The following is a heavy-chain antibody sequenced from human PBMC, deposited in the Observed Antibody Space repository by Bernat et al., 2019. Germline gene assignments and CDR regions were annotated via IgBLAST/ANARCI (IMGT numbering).Heavy chain of an antibody. CDR1: GFTFSSYA. CDR3: AREAAVAGLYYFDD. Sequence: QVQLVESGGGVVQPGRSLRLSCAASGFTFSSYAMHWVRQAPGKGLEWVAVISYDGSNKYYADSVKGRFTISRDNSKNTLYLQMNSLRAEDTAVYYCAREAAVAGLYYFDDWGQGTLVTVSS. J-gene: IGHJ4*02. CDR2: ISYDGSNK. V-gene: IGHV3-30-3*01. D-gene: IGHD6-19*01.